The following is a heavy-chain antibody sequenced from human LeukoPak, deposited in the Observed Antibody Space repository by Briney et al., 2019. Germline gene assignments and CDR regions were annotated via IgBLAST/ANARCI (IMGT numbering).Heavy chain of an antibody. CDR1: GGSFSGYY. V-gene: IGHV4-34*01. J-gene: IGHJ2*01. D-gene: IGHD6-13*01. Sequence: PSETLSLTCAVYGGSFSGYYWSWIREPPGKGLEWIGEINHSGSTNYNPSLKSRVTISVDTSKNQFSLKLSSVTAADTAVYYCARAAGRERYFDLWGRGTLVTVSS. CDR2: INHSGST. CDR3: ARAAGRERYFDL.